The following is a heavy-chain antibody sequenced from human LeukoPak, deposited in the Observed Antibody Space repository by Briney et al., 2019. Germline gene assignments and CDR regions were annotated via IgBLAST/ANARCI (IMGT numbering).Heavy chain of an antibody. V-gene: IGHV1-69*05. CDR3: ARERMATHGAFDI. D-gene: IGHD5-24*01. CDR1: GGTFSSYA. J-gene: IGHJ3*02. Sequence: GASVKVSCKASGGTFSSYAISWVRQAPGQGLEWMGGIIPIFGTANYAQKFQGRVTITTDESTSTAYMELSSLRSEDTAVYYCARERMATHGAFDIWGQGTMVTVSS. CDR2: IIPIFGTA.